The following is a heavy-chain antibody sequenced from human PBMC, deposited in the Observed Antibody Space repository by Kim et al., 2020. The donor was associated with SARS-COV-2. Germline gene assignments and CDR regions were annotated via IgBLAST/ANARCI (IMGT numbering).Heavy chain of an antibody. CDR3: ASWPFDY. CDR2: DGSEK. J-gene: IGHJ4*02. V-gene: IGHV3-7*01. Sequence: DGSEKYYVDSVKGRFTISRDNAKNSLYLQMNSLRAEDTAVYYCASWPFDYWGQGTLVTVSS.